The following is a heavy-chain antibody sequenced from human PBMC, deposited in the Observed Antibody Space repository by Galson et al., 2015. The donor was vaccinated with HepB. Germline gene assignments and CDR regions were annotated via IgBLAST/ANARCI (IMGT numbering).Heavy chain of an antibody. J-gene: IGHJ4*02. V-gene: IGHV3-48*02. D-gene: IGHD5-18*01. CDR3: TRVFTYGFNF. CDR2: ISFSSATI. CDR1: GFTFSTSA. Sequence: SLRLSCAASGFTFSTSAMSWVRQAPGKGPEWVSYISFSSATIYYADSVKGRFTVSRDNAKNSLYLEMNTLRDEDTAVYYCTRVFTYGFNFWGQGTLVTASS.